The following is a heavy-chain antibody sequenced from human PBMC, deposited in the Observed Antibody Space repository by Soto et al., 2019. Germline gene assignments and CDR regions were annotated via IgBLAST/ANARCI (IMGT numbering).Heavy chain of an antibody. V-gene: IGHV3-33*01. CDR1: GFTFSSYG. CDR3: ARELYDSSGYPNDY. J-gene: IGHJ4*02. CDR2: IWYDGSNK. D-gene: IGHD3-22*01. Sequence: QVQLVESGGGVVQPGRSLRLSCAASGFTFSSYGMHWVRQAPGKGLEWVAVIWYDGSNKYYADSVKGRFTISRDNSKNTLYLQMNSLRAEDTAVYYCARELYDSSGYPNDYWGQGTLVTVSS.